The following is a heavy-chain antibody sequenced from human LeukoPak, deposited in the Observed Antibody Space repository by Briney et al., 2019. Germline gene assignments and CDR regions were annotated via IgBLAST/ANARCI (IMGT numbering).Heavy chain of an antibody. CDR1: GYTFTSYY. CDR3: ARVHYDSSGYYYFDY. CDR2: INPSGGST. Sequence: ASVKVSCKASGYTFTSYYMHWVRQAPGRGLEWMGIINPSGGSTSYAQKFQGRVTMTRDTSTSTVYMELSSLRSEDTAVYYCARVHYDSSGYYYFDYWGQGTLVTVSS. D-gene: IGHD3-22*01. V-gene: IGHV1-46*01. J-gene: IGHJ4*02.